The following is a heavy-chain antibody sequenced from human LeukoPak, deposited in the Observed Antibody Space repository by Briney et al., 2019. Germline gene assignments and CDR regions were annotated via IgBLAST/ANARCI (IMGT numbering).Heavy chain of an antibody. Sequence: SETLSLTCTVSGSSISSGDYWGWIRQPPGKELEWIGSIYHSGSSVYNPSLKSRVTISVDTSRNQFSLRLTSVTAADTAVYYCARNFTRPLPRSTQKSNCFDTWGQGTLVTVSS. V-gene: IGHV4-38-2*02. CDR1: GSSISSGDY. J-gene: IGHJ5*02. CDR3: ARNFTRPLPRSTQKSNCFDT. D-gene: IGHD2-15*01. CDR2: IYHSGSS.